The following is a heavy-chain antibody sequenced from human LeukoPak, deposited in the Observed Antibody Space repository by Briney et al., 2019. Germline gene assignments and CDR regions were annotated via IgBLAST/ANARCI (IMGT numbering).Heavy chain of an antibody. V-gene: IGHV1-69*05. D-gene: IGHD5-12*01. Sequence: GASVKVSCKASGGTFSSYAISWVRQAPGQGLEWMGVIIPMFGTASYAQKFQGRVTITTDESTSKAYMELSSLRTEDTAVYYCATLSGYDYGIEYYYYMDYWGKGTTVTVSS. J-gene: IGHJ6*03. CDR1: GGTFSSYA. CDR3: ATLSGYDYGIEYYYYMDY. CDR2: IIPMFGTA.